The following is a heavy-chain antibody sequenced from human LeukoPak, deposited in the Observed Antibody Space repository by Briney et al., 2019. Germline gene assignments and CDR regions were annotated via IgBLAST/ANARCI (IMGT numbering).Heavy chain of an antibody. CDR2: ITGSGDST. J-gene: IGHJ4*02. CDR3: ARRSSSGGYFDY. V-gene: IGHV3-23*01. CDR1: GFTFSSYA. Sequence: GGSLRLSCAASGFTFSSYAMSWVRQAPGKGLEWVSAITGSGDSTYYADSVKGRFTFSRDNSKNTLYLQMNSLRAEDTAVYYCARRSSSGGYFDYWVQGTLVTVSS. D-gene: IGHD3-22*01.